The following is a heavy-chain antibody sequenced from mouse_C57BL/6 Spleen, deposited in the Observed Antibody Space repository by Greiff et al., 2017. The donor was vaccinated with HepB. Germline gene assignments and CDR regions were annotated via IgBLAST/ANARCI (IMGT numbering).Heavy chain of an antibody. CDR2: IYPGDGDT. V-gene: IGHV1-80*01. CDR1: GYTFSSYW. Sequence: VQLQQSGAELVKPGASVKISCKASGYTFSSYWMNWVKQRPGKGLEWIGQIYPGDGDTTYNGKFKGKATLTADKSSNTAYMQLRSLTSEDSAVYFCARYGNYGYVDYWGQGTTLTVSS. D-gene: IGHD2-1*01. J-gene: IGHJ2*01. CDR3: ARYGNYGYVDY.